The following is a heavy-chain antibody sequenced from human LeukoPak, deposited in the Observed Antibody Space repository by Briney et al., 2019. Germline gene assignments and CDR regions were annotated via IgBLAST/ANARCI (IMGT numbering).Heavy chain of an antibody. Sequence: GGSLRLSCAASGFTFSTYSMNWVRQVPGKGLEWVAFIRYDGITKFYTDSVKGRFAISRDNSKNTLSLQMNSLRTEDTAVYYCAALHTGTFVDYWGQGTLVTVSS. J-gene: IGHJ4*02. CDR3: AALHTGTFVDY. D-gene: IGHD1-7*01. CDR1: GFTFSTYS. CDR2: IRYDGITK. V-gene: IGHV3-30*02.